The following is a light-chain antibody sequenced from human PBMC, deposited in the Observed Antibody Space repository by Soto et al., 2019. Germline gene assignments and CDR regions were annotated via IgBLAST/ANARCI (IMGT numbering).Light chain of an antibody. J-gene: IGKJ4*01. CDR3: QQSYSTPQT. Sequence: DLQMTQSPSSLSASVGDRVMITCRASQTISSYLNWYQQKPGKAPKLLIYTASSLQSGVPSRFSGNGSGTDFTLTISSLQPEDFATYYCQQSYSTPQTFGGGTKVEIK. CDR2: TAS. CDR1: QTISSY. V-gene: IGKV1-39*01.